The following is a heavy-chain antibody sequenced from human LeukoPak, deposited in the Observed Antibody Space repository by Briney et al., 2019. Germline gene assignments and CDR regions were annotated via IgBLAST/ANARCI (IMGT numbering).Heavy chain of an antibody. D-gene: IGHD3-22*01. Sequence: AGGSLRLSCAASGFTFTSYALSWVRQAPGKGLEWVSAISGSGGSTYYADSVKGRFTISRDSSKNTLYLQMDSLRAEDTAVYYCAKDLSYDSSGYYPYFDYWGQGTLVTVSS. CDR3: AKDLSYDSSGYYPYFDY. CDR2: ISGSGGST. V-gene: IGHV3-23*01. J-gene: IGHJ4*02. CDR1: GFTFTSYA.